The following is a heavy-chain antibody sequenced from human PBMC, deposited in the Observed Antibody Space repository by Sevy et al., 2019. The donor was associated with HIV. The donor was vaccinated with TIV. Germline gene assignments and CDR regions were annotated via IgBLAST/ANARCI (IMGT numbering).Heavy chain of an antibody. Sequence: GGSLRLSCAASGFTFSSYAMSWVRQAPGKGLEWVSAISGSGGSTYYADSVKGRFIISRDNSKNTLYLQMNSLRAEDTAVYYCAKVWTQAGAFDIWGQGTMVTVSS. J-gene: IGHJ3*02. CDR1: GFTFSSYA. CDR3: AKVWTQAGAFDI. V-gene: IGHV3-23*01. CDR2: ISGSGGST. D-gene: IGHD1-1*01.